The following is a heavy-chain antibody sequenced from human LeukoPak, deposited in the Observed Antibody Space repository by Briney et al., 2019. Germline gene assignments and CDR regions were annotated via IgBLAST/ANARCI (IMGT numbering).Heavy chain of an antibody. CDR1: GFTFSSYY. V-gene: IGHV3-20*04. D-gene: IGHD2-21*02. CDR3: ARDAYCGGDCYPTYYFDY. J-gene: IGHJ4*02. Sequence: GGSRRLSCTASGFTFSSYYMNWVRQAPGKVLEWVSGINWNGGSTGYADSVKGRFTISRDNAKNSLYLQMNSLRAEDTALYYCARDAYCGGDCYPTYYFDYWGQGTLVTVSS. CDR2: INWNGGST.